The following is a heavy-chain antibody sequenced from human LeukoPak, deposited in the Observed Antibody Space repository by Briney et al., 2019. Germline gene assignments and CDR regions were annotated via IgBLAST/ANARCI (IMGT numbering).Heavy chain of an antibody. J-gene: IGHJ4*02. Sequence: PGGSLRLSCAASGFTFRNYWMGWVRQAPGKGLEWVANTNPDGSAEYYADSVRGRFTTSRDNANNFLYLQMNRLRAEDTAVYYCARDGDLNTSFDYWGQGTLVTVSS. D-gene: IGHD2-21*02. CDR2: TNPDGSAE. CDR3: ARDGDLNTSFDY. CDR1: GFTFRNYW. V-gene: IGHV3-7*01.